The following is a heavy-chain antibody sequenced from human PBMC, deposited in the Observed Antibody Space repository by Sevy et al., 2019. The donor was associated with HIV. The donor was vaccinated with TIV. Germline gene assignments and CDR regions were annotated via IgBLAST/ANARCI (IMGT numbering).Heavy chain of an antibody. Sequence: ASVKVSCKASGYTFTGYYMHWVRQAPGQGLEWMGWINPNSGGTNYAQKFQGRVTMTRDTSISTAYMELSRLRSDDTAVYYCAREVVVDPKRFYYYYYYMDVWGKGTTVTVSS. J-gene: IGHJ6*03. V-gene: IGHV1-2*02. CDR3: AREVVVDPKRFYYYYYYMDV. CDR1: GYTFTGYY. D-gene: IGHD3-22*01. CDR2: INPNSGGT.